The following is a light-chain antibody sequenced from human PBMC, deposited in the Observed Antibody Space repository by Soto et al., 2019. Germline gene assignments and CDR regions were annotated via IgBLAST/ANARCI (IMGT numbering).Light chain of an antibody. CDR3: QQRLNWPPG. Sequence: EIFLTQSPDTLSLSPGERATLTCRASQSVTNYIAWYQQRPGQAPRLLIYDASNRATGVPARFRGSRSGTDFTLTISDLEPADFGLYYCQQRLNWPPGFGQGTKVDIK. V-gene: IGKV3-11*01. CDR2: DAS. CDR1: QSVTNY. J-gene: IGKJ1*01.